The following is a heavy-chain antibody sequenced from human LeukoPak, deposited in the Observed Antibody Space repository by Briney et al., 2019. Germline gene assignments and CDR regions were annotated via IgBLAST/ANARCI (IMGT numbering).Heavy chain of an antibody. V-gene: IGHV4-4*02. CDR2: VYHSGST. CDR1: GGSISSSYW. D-gene: IGHD2-21*02. CDR3: AGAYCGGDCYSGRTFDI. J-gene: IGHJ3*02. Sequence: SGTLSLTCAVSGGSISSSYWWSWVRQPPGKGLEWIGEVYHSGSTNYRPSLKSRVTLSVDKSKNQFSLRLNSVTAADTAVYYCAGAYCGGDCYSGRTFDIWGQGTMVTVSS.